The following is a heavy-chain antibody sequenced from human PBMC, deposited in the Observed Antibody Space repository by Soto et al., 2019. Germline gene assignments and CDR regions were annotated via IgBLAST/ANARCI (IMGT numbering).Heavy chain of an antibody. V-gene: IGHV3-23*01. J-gene: IGHJ5*02. CDR2: ISGSGGST. CDR3: AKDEIGLAVAGKDNWFDP. CDR1: GFTFSSYA. D-gene: IGHD6-19*01. Sequence: GGSLRLSCAASGFTFSSYAMSWVRQAPGKGLEWVSAISGSGGSTYYADSVKGRFTISRDNSKNTLYLQMNSLRAEDTAVYYCAKDEIGLAVAGKDNWFDPWGQGTLVTVYS.